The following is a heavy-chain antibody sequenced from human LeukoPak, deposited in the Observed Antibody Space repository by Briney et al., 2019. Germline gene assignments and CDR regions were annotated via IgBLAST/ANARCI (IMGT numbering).Heavy chain of an antibody. CDR1: GYTFSSYG. V-gene: IGHV1-18*01. Sequence: ASVKVSCKASGYTFSSYGISWVRQAPGQGLEWMGWINPDTGGTNYAQKFQGRVTMTTDTSTSTAYMELRSLRSDDTAVYYCARADYYGSGGGFDYWGQGTLVTVSS. D-gene: IGHD3-10*01. J-gene: IGHJ4*02. CDR3: ARADYYGSGGGFDY. CDR2: INPDTGGT.